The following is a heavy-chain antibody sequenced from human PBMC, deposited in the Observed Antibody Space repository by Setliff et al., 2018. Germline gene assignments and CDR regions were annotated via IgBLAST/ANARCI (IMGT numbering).Heavy chain of an antibody. Sequence: PSETLSLTCTVSGASLSSGSYYWSWIRQSAGKGLEWIGRIYTSGATTYSPPLKSRVSISADTSKNLFSLRLKSVTAADTAVYYCAKEYVVNSFVSNSHQHYGLDVWGQGTTVTV. CDR3: AKEYVVNSFVSNSHQHYGLDV. CDR1: GASLSSGSYY. J-gene: IGHJ6*02. V-gene: IGHV4-61*02. D-gene: IGHD2-21*01. CDR2: IYTSGAT.